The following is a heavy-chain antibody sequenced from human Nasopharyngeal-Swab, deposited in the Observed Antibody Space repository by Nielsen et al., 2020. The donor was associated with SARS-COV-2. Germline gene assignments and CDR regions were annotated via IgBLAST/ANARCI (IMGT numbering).Heavy chain of an antibody. D-gene: IGHD2/OR15-2a*01. CDR1: GYSFIDNG. V-gene: IGHV1-18*04. CDR3: VRGYCDRFSCEHGHGFDY. Sequence: SVQVTCKASGYSFIDNGISWVRQAPGQGLDWMGWTSAYHCKTKYAQKFQGRITMTTDTSTTTAYVELKDLSSADSAMYYCVRGYCDRFSCEHGHGFDYWGQGTLVTVTS. J-gene: IGHJ4*02. CDR2: TSAYHCKT.